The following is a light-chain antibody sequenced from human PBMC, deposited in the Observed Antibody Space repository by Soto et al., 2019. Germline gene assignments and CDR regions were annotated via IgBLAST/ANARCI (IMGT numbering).Light chain of an antibody. CDR3: SSYTSSSTGV. V-gene: IGLV2-14*01. CDR2: DVS. J-gene: IGLJ2*01. CDR1: SSVVGGYNY. Sequence: QSALTQPASVSGSPGQSITISCTGTSSVVGGYNYVSWYQQHPGKAPKLMIYDVSNRPSGVSNRFSGSKSGNTASLTISGLQAEDEADYYCSSYTSSSTGVFGGGTQLTVL.